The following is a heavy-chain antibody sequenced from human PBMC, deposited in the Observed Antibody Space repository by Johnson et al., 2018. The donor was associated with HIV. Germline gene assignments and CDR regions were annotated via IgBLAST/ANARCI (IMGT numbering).Heavy chain of an antibody. Sequence: QVQLVESGGGVVQPGRSLRLSCAASGFTFSDYYMSWIRQAPGKGLEWVSYISSSGSTIYYADSVKGRFTISRDNAKNSLYLQMNSLRAEDTAVYYCAKGLDTAMVRDAFDIWGQGTMVTVSS. D-gene: IGHD5-18*01. CDR1: GFTFSDYY. CDR2: ISSSGSTI. V-gene: IGHV3-11*04. J-gene: IGHJ3*02. CDR3: AKGLDTAMVRDAFDI.